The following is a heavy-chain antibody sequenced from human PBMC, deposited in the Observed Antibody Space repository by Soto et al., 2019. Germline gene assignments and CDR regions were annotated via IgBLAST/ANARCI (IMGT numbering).Heavy chain of an antibody. V-gene: IGHV4-31*02. CDR3: ARVNTLDPERHFDY. CDR2: IYYSGSA. Sequence: PSETLSLTWTVAGGSISSGGSYWSWIRHHPGKGLEWIVYIYYSGSAYYNPSLKSRVTTSVDTSKNQFSLKLSSVTAAATAVYYCARVNTLDPERHFDYWGQGTLVTVSS. CDR1: GGSISSGGSY. J-gene: IGHJ4*02. D-gene: IGHD1-1*01.